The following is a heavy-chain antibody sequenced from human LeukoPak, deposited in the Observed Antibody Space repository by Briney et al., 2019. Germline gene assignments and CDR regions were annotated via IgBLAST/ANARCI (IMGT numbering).Heavy chain of an antibody. J-gene: IGHJ3*01. CDR2: VYPGDSDT. Sequence: GEPLKISCKGSGYSFTSYWICWVRQKPGKGLEWMGIVYPGDSDTKYNPSFQGQVTISVDTSITTAYLQWNSLKASDTAIYYCARRQASSGAFDLWGQGTMVTVSS. V-gene: IGHV5-51*01. CDR1: GYSFTSYW. D-gene: IGHD1-14*01. CDR3: ARRQASSGAFDL.